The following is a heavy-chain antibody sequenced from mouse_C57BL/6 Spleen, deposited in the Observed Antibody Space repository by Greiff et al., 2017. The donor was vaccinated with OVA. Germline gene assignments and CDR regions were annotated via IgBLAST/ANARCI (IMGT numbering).Heavy chain of an antibody. D-gene: IGHD4-1*02. CDR2: IYPGSGNT. Sequence: QVQLQQSGPELVKPGASVKISCKASGYSFTSYYIHWVKQRPGQGLEWIGWIYPGSGNTKYNEKFKGKATLTADTSSSTAYMQLSSLTSEDSAVYYCAINWDDYFDYWGQGTTLTVSS. V-gene: IGHV1-66*01. CDR1: GYSFTSYY. CDR3: AINWDDYFDY. J-gene: IGHJ2*01.